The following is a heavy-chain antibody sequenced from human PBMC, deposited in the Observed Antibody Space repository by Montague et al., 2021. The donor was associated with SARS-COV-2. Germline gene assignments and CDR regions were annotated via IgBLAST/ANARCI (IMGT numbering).Heavy chain of an antibody. Sequence: TNYNPSLKSRASISLDTSKNQFSLRLNSVTAADTAVYYCARAVTTGIDWFDPWGQGNLVTVSS. V-gene: IGHV4-59*01. D-gene: IGHD4-17*01. CDR3: ARAVTTGIDWFDP. J-gene: IGHJ5*02. CDR2: T.